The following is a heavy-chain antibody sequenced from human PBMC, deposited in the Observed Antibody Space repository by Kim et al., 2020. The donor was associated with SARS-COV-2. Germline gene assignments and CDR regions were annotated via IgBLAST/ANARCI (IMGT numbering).Heavy chain of an antibody. CDR3: VRDRMGGTFDI. J-gene: IGHJ3*02. CDR1: GFTFSAYD. V-gene: IGHV3-48*02. D-gene: IGHD3-16*01. Sequence: GGSLRLFCATSGFTFSAYDMNWVRQVPGKGLEWLSFITKGSNIIYYADSVKGRFTTSRDNAKNSLHLQMNSLKDDDTAIYHCVRDRMGGTFDIWGQGTLV. CDR2: ITKGSNII.